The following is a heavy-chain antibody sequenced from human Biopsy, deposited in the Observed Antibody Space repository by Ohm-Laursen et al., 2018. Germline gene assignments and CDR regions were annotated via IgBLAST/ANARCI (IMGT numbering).Heavy chain of an antibody. J-gene: IGHJ6*02. CDR2: VNPVAEAT. Sequence: GASVKVSCKVSGYNFGNYYINWVRMVPGQGLEWLGVVNPVAEATMYAQKFQDRITLTRDASTNTVYMDLTSLTSEDTAVYYCARESPLRLGVCGAIRCFKEVFGMDVWGQGTTVIVSS. D-gene: IGHD2-21*01. CDR1: GYNFGNYY. V-gene: IGHV1-46*01. CDR3: ARESPLRLGVCGAIRCFKEVFGMDV.